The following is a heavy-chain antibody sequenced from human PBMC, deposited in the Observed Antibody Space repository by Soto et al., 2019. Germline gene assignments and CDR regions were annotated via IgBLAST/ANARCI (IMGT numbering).Heavy chain of an antibody. Sequence: PGESLKISCKGSGYSFTSYWIGWVRQMPGKVLEWMGIIYPGGSDTRYSSSFQGQVTISVDKSMSTAYLQWSGLRASDTAMYYCARLTYDSSGYYQPTCDYWGQGXQVTVYS. CDR2: IYPGGSDT. D-gene: IGHD3-22*01. CDR3: ARLTYDSSGYYQPTCDY. CDR1: GYSFTSYW. J-gene: IGHJ4*02. V-gene: IGHV5-51*01.